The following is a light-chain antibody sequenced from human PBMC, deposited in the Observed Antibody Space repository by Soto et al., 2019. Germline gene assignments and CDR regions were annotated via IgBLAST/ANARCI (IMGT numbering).Light chain of an antibody. CDR3: QQRSNWPST. Sequence: EIVLTQSPATLSLSPGERASLSCRASQSVSGYLAWYQQKPGQAPRLLMYDASNRATGIPARFSGSGSGTDFTLTISSLEPEDFAVFYCQQRSNWPSTFGGGTKVEIK. V-gene: IGKV3-11*01. CDR2: DAS. J-gene: IGKJ4*01. CDR1: QSVSGY.